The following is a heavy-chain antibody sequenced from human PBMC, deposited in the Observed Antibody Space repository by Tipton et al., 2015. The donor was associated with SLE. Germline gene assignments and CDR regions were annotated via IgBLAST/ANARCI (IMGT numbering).Heavy chain of an antibody. CDR2: IIPIFGTA. V-gene: IGHV1-69*01. Sequence: QSGEVKKPGSSVKVSCKASGGTFSSYAISWVRQAPGQGLEWMGGIIPIFGTANYAQKFQGRVTITADESTSTAYMELSSLRSEDTAVYYCARDRGWDSSGWGNYFDYWGQGTLVTVSS. CDR3: ARDRGWDSSGWGNYFDY. J-gene: IGHJ4*02. D-gene: IGHD3-22*01. CDR1: GGTFSSYA.